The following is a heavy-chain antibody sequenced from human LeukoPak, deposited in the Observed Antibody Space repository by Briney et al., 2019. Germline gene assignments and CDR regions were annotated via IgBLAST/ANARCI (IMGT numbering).Heavy chain of an antibody. J-gene: IGHJ4*02. D-gene: IGHD3-10*02. CDR2: FFQTYKS. CDR1: GHSTTRGYY. V-gene: IGHV4-38-2*01. Sequence: SETLSLTCAISGHSTTRGYYWAWFRQSPGKGLEWIATFFQTYKSFYNASLESRVTMSLDTSQSQFSLNLMSVTAADTAVYYCARVLSVPYLLDSWGRGTQVTVSS. CDR3: ARVLSVPYLLDS.